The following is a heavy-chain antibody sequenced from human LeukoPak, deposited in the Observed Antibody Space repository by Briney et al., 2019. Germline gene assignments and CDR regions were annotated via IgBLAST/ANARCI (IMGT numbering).Heavy chain of an antibody. Sequence: GASVKVSCKASGYTFTSYYMHWVRQAPGQGLEWMGIINPSGGSTSYAQKFQGRVTMTRDTSTCTVYMELSSLRSEDTAVYYCASSPSPDYGGNSHYFDYWGQGTLVTVSS. J-gene: IGHJ4*02. CDR2: INPSGGST. CDR1: GYTFTSYY. D-gene: IGHD4-23*01. V-gene: IGHV1-46*01. CDR3: ASSPSPDYGGNSHYFDY.